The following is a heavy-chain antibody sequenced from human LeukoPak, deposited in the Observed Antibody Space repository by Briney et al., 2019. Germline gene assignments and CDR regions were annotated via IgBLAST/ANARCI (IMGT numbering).Heavy chain of an antibody. CDR3: AKDPYGSGSYFDY. CDR2: ISSSGSTI. Sequence: GGSLRLSCAASGFTFSDYYMGWIRQAPGKGLEWVSYISSSGSTIYYADSVKGRFTISRDNAKNSLYLQMNSLRAEDTAVYYCAKDPYGSGSYFDYWGQGALVTVSS. J-gene: IGHJ4*02. CDR1: GFTFSDYY. V-gene: IGHV3-11*01. D-gene: IGHD3-10*01.